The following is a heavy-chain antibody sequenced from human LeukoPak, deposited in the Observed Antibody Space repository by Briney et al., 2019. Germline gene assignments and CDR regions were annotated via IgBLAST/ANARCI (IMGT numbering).Heavy chain of an antibody. V-gene: IGHV5-51*01. CDR3: ARRIAATGREFDY. D-gene: IGHD6-13*01. CDR1: GFSFANYW. J-gene: IGHJ4*02. Sequence: GESLKISCKGSGFSFANYWIAWVRQMPGEGLEWMGIMNPANSDSRYSPSFQGQVTFSADKSISTAYLQWSSLKASDSAVYYCARRIAATGREFDYWGQGTLVTVSS. CDR2: MNPANSDS.